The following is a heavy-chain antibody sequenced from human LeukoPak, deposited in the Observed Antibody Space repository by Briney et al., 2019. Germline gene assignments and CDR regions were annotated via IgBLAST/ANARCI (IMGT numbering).Heavy chain of an antibody. D-gene: IGHD5-24*01. Sequence: GGSLRLSCAASGFTFSSSAMSWVRQAPGKGLEWVSSISGSGSGGSTYYADSVKGRFTISRDNSKNTLYLQMNSLRAEDTAVYYCAKPGYNRFDYWGQGTLVTVSS. J-gene: IGHJ4*02. CDR1: GFTFSSSA. V-gene: IGHV3-23*01. CDR2: ISGSGSGGST. CDR3: AKPGYNRFDY.